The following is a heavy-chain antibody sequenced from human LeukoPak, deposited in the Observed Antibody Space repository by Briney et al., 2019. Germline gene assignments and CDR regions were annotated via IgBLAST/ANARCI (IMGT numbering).Heavy chain of an antibody. V-gene: IGHV3-48*02. CDR3: ARGPAAAIDY. Sequence: GGSLRLSCAASGFTFSRYSMNWVRQAPGKGLEWVSYISSSSYTIYYADSMKGRFTISRDNGKNSLYLQMNSLRDGDTAIYYCARGPAAAIDYWGQGTLVTVSS. CDR2: ISSSSYTI. CDR1: GFTFSRYS. J-gene: IGHJ4*02. D-gene: IGHD2-2*01.